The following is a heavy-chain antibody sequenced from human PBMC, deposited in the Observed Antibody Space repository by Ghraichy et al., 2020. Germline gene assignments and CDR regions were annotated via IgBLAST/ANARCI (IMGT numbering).Heavy chain of an antibody. CDR2: IHYSGRT. CDR3: ARASSTGWVVDY. J-gene: IGHJ4*02. CDR1: GDSISGYY. D-gene: IGHD2-8*02. Sequence: GSLRLSCTVSGDSISGYYWSWIRQSPGKGLEWLGNIHYSGRTNYNPSLRSRVLMSVDTSKDQISLKLISVTAADTALYYCARASSTGWVVDYWGQGAPVTVSS. V-gene: IGHV4-59*01.